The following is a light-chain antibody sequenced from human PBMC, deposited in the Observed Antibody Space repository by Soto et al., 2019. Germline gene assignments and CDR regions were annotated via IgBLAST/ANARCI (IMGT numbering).Light chain of an antibody. V-gene: IGKV4-1*01. CDR3: QQYHSTPIT. J-gene: IGKJ5*01. Sequence: DIVMTQSPDSLAVSLGERASINSTSSQSVLYSSANKDYIAWYQQKPGQPPKLLIYWASTRQSGVPERFSGSGSGTDFTLTITSLQAGDVAVYYCQQYHSTPITFGQGTRLEIK. CDR2: WAS. CDR1: QSVLYSSANKDY.